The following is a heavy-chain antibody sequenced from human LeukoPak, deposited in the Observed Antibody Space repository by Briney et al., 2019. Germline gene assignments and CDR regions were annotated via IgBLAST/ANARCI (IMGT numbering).Heavy chain of an antibody. Sequence: GASVKVSCMASGYTFTGYYIHWVRQAPGQGLEWMGWINPNSGGRHYAQKFQGRVTLTRDTSINTAYMELSRLRSDDTAVYYCAKTYIYYYDSSGYHPFDYWGQGTLVTVSS. CDR1: GYTFTGYY. CDR2: INPNSGGR. D-gene: IGHD3-22*01. V-gene: IGHV1-2*02. CDR3: AKTYIYYYDSSGYHPFDY. J-gene: IGHJ4*02.